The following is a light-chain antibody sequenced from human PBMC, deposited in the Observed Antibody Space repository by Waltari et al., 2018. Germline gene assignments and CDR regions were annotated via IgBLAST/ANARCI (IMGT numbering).Light chain of an antibody. V-gene: IGLV1-44*01. CDR3: AAWDDSLNVNWV. CDR1: SSNIGSNT. Sequence: QSVLTQPPSASGTPGQRVTISCSGSSSNIGSNTVNWYQQLPGTAPKLLIYSKNQRPSGVPDGFAGSKSGTSAALAISGLQSEDEADYYCAAWDDSLNVNWVFGGGTKLTVL. J-gene: IGLJ3*02. CDR2: SKN.